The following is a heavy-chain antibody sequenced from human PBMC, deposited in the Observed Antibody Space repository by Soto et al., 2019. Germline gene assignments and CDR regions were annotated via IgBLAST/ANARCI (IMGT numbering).Heavy chain of an antibody. CDR1: GYTFINYH. CDR3: AKSPRGEMATD. CDR2: INTYNGMT. D-gene: IGHD5-12*01. J-gene: IGHJ4*02. V-gene: IGHV1-18*01. Sequence: QVQLVQSGGEVKKPGASVTVSCKASGYTFINYHITWVRQAPGQGLEWMAWINTYNGMTDYAQKFQGRVTMNRDTSTSKAYMELRNLGSDDTAVYFCAKSPRGEMATDWGQGTLVTVSS.